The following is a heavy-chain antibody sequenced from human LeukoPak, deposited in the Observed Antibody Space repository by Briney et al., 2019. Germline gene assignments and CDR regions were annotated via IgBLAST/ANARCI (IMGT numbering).Heavy chain of an antibody. D-gene: IGHD5/OR15-5a*01. CDR2: INHSGST. CDR3: ESLRTFPPVYVYGMDV. J-gene: IGHJ6*02. CDR1: GGSFSGYY. V-gene: IGHV4-34*01. Sequence: SETLSLTCAVYGGSFSGYYWSWIRQPPAKGLEWIGEINHSGSTNYNPSLKSRVSISVDTSKNQFSLKLSSVTAADTAVSYCESLRTFPPVYVYGMDVWGQGTTVTVSS.